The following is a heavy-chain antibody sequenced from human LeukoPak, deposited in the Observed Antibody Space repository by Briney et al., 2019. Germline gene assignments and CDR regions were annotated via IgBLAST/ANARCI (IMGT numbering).Heavy chain of an antibody. Sequence: SGGSLRLSCAASGFSFSSYSMNWVRQAPGKGLEWVSSISSSSSYIYYADSVKGRFTISRDNAKNSLYLQMNGLRAEDTAVYYCARDSGNYYDSSGFYYMDVWGKGTTVTVSS. V-gene: IGHV3-21*01. J-gene: IGHJ6*03. CDR1: GFSFSSYS. D-gene: IGHD3-22*01. CDR2: ISSSSSYI. CDR3: ARDSGNYYDSSGFYYMDV.